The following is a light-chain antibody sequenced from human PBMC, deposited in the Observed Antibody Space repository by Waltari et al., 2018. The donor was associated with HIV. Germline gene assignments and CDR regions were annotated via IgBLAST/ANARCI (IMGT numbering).Light chain of an antibody. CDR1: QTISSTY. CDR3: QQYIGSPRT. V-gene: IGKV3-20*01. CDR2: GAS. Sequence: IALTQSPGTLSLSPGESATLSCRASQTISSTYLAWYQQKPGQAPRLLIYGASSRATGIPDRFSGSGSGTECTLTISSLEPEDCAVYYCQQYIGSPRTFGQGTKVELK. J-gene: IGKJ1*01.